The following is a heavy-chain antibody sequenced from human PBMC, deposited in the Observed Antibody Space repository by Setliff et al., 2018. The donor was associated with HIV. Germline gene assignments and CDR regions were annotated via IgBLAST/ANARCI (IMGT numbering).Heavy chain of an antibody. D-gene: IGHD3-10*01. Sequence: SGPTLVNPTQTLTLTCTFSGLSLSTSGMRVCWIRQPPGKALEWLARVDWDDDKFYSTSLKTRLTISKDTSKNQVVLTMTNMDPVDTATYYCARDWRDASGSYYYFDYWGQGTLVTV. CDR2: VDWDDDK. CDR3: ARDWRDASGSYYYFDY. J-gene: IGHJ4*02. V-gene: IGHV2-70*04. CDR1: GLSLSTSGMR.